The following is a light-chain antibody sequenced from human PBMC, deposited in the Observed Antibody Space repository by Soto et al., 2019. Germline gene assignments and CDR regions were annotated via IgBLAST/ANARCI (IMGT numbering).Light chain of an antibody. CDR2: DAS. V-gene: IGKV1-5*01. CDR1: QSINTW. CDR3: QQYDSYPYS. Sequence: DVPMTQSPSTLSASVGDRVTITCRASQSINTWLAWYQQKPGKAPKLLISDASSLESGVPSRFSGSESGTEFTLTFSTLRPDDFATYYCQQYDSYPYSFAQGTKLEIK. J-gene: IGKJ2*03.